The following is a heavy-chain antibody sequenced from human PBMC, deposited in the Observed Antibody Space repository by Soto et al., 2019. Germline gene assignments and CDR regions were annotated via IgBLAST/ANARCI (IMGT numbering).Heavy chain of an antibody. CDR3: PRGLLGGSPAYSFHGMAV. CDR1: GFTFSDHY. J-gene: IGHJ6*01. Sequence: EVQLVESGGGLVQPGGSLRLSCAASGFTFSDHYMDWVRQAPGKGLAWVARSRNRVNSHTTEYAASVKGRFTISRDESQSSLSLQMNSLKIEDTAVYYCPRGLLGGSPAYSFHGMAVWGQGTTVTVSS. D-gene: IGHD1-26*01. CDR2: SRNRVNSHTT. V-gene: IGHV3-72*01.